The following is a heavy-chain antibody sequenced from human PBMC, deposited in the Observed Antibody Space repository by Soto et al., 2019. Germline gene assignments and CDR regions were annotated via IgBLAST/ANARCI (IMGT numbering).Heavy chain of an antibody. V-gene: IGHV4-34*01. CDR1: GGSFSAYY. CDR2: INHSGGT. CDR3: ARHGGYYFDY. Sequence: SETLSLTCAVYGGSFSAYYWSWIRQPPGKGLEWIGEINHSGGTSYNPSLKSRVTISVDTSKSQFSLKLNSVTAADTAVYYCARHGGYYFDYWGQGAPVTVSS. J-gene: IGHJ4*02. D-gene: IGHD3-16*01.